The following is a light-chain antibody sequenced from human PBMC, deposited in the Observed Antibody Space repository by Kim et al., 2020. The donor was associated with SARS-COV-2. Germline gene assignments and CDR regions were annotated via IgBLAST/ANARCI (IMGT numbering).Light chain of an antibody. V-gene: IGKV1-33*01. Sequence: DIQMTQSPSSLSASVGDRVIITCQASQDITTYLNWYQQKPGKAPKLLIYEASNLHTGVPSRFSAGGSGTDFSLTIRSVQPEDIATYHCKKYNTPPNILGQGTKRE. CDR2: EAS. CDR3: KKYNTPPNI. J-gene: IGKJ2*01. CDR1: QDITTY.